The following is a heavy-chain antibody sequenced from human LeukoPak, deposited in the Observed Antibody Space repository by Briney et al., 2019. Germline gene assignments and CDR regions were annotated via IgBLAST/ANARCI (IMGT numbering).Heavy chain of an antibody. CDR1: GGTFSSYA. J-gene: IGHJ6*03. CDR3: ARGRYDILTGYYYYYYMDV. CDR2: IIPIFGTA. V-gene: IGHV1-69*06. Sequence: SVKVSCKASGGTFSSYAISWVRQAPGQGLEWMGGIIPIFGTANYAQKFQGRVTITADKSTSTAYMELSSLRSEDTAVYYCARGRYDILTGYYYYYYMDVWGKGTTVTISS. D-gene: IGHD3-9*01.